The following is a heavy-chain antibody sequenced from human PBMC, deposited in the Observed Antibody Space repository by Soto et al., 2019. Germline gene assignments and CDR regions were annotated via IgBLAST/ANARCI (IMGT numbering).Heavy chain of an antibody. Sequence: PSETLSLTCTVSGGSISSYYWSWIRQPPGKGLEWIGYIYYSGSTNYNPSLKSRVTISVDTSKNQFSLKLSSVTAADTAVYYCARGPSNYDFWSGYYRYYYYYMDVWGKGTTVTVSS. V-gene: IGHV4-59*01. CDR3: ARGPSNYDFWSGYYRYYYYYMDV. D-gene: IGHD3-3*01. J-gene: IGHJ6*03. CDR1: GGSISSYY. CDR2: IYYSGST.